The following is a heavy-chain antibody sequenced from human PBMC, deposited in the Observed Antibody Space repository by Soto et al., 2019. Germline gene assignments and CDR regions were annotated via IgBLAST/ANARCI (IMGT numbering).Heavy chain of an antibody. J-gene: IGHJ4*02. CDR3: IRVALCGSGNSLLDY. CDR1: GFTFSDRD. CDR2: IRNKANSYTT. Sequence: AGGSLRLSCAASGFTFSDRDMDWVRQAPGKGKEWVGRIRNKANSYTTKYAASVQGRFTISRDDSKNSLFLQMNSLKTEDTAVYYCIRVALCGSGNSLLDYWGQGTPVTGSA. D-gene: IGHD6-25*01. V-gene: IGHV3-72*01.